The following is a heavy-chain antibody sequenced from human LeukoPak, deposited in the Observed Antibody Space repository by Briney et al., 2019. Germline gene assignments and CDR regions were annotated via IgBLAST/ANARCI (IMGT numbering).Heavy chain of an antibody. D-gene: IGHD1-1*01. J-gene: IGHJ4*02. CDR3: TRVRGAYNAFDY. CDR2: ISPNSGGT. V-gene: IGHV1-2*02. Sequence: ASVKVSCKASGYTFTGYYVHWVRQAPGQGLEWMGWISPNSGGTDYAQRFQGRVTMTRDTSIGTAYMELSSLRSDDTAVYYCTRVRGAYNAFDYWGQGTLVTVSS. CDR1: GYTFTGYY.